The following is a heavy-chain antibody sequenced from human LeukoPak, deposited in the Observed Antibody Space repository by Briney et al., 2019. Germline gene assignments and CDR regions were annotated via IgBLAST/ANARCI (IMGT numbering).Heavy chain of an antibody. V-gene: IGHV3-53*01. CDR2: IYSGGST. Sequence: PGGSLRLSCAASGFIVIDRYMSWVRQAPGKGLDWVSVIYSGGSTYYADSVKGRFTISRDNSKNTLYLQMNSLRAEDTAVYYCAKDKGYCSSTSCYTVGWFDPWGQGTLVTVSS. D-gene: IGHD2-2*02. J-gene: IGHJ5*02. CDR1: GFIVIDRY. CDR3: AKDKGYCSSTSCYTVGWFDP.